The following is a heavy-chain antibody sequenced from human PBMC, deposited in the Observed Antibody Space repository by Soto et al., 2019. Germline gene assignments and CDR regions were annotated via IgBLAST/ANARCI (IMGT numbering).Heavy chain of an antibody. J-gene: IGHJ6*02. CDR3: TTNSVTDFYYYGMEV. CDR2: LKSETDGGTI. CDR1: GFTFNNAW. V-gene: IGHV3-15*01. Sequence: GGSLRLSCAASGFTFNNAWMSWVRQAPGKGLEWVGRLKSETDGGTIDYAAPVRGRFRISRDDSKTTLYLQMNSLKTEDTGVYYCTTNSVTDFYYYGMEVWGLGTTVTVSS.